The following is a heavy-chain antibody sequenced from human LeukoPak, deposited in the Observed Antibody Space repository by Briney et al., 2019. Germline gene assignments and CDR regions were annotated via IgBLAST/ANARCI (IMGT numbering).Heavy chain of an antibody. V-gene: IGHV1-69*05. CDR3: ARGSRSGGSYYYDSSGLFGAFDI. D-gene: IGHD3-22*01. CDR2: IIPIFGTA. CDR1: GGTFSSYA. J-gene: IGHJ3*02. Sequence: ASVKVSCKASGGTFSSYAISWVRQAPGQGLEWMGGIIPIFGTANYAQKFQGRVTITTDESTSTAYMELSSLRSEDTAVYYCARGSRSGGSYYYDSSGLFGAFDIWAKGQWSPSLQ.